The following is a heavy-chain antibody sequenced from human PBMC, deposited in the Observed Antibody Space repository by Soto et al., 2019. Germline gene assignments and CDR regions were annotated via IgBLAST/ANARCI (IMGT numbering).Heavy chain of an antibody. CDR2: VRSTADGGTX. V-gene: IGHV3-15*01. CDR3: RRGWDYPVL. D-gene: IGHD1-7*01. J-gene: IGHJ4*02. Sequence: QAPGKGLEWVGRVRSTADGGTXHYAAPVKGRFTISRDDSENTLYLQMTSLKIDDTAVYDCRRGWDYPVLWGQGTLVTVSS.